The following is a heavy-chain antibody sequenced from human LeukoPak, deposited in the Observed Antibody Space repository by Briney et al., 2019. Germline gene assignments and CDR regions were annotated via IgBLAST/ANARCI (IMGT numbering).Heavy chain of an antibody. J-gene: IGHJ4*02. D-gene: IGHD3-10*01. CDR1: GGSVSSYY. CDR3: ARALRGYYFDY. V-gene: IGHV4-59*02. Sequence: SETLSLTCTVSGGSVSSYYWSWIRQPPGEGLEWIGYISYSGSTNYNPSLKSRVTISVDTSKNQFSLKLSSVTAADTAVYYCARALRGYYFDYWGQGTLVTVSS. CDR2: ISYSGST.